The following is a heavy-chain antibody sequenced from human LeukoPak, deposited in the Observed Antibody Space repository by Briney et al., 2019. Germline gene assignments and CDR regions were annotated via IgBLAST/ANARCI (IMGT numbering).Heavy chain of an antibody. J-gene: IGHJ6*02. CDR2: ISSSGSTI. Sequence: GGSLRLSCAASGFTFSDYYMSWIRQAPGKGLEWVSYISSSGSTIYYADSVKGRFTISRDNAKNSLYLQMNSLRAEDTAVYYCARDPADYYYGSGSYYKYYGMDVWGQGTTVTVSS. CDR1: GFTFSDYY. CDR3: ARDPADYYYGSGSYYKYYGMDV. D-gene: IGHD3-10*01. V-gene: IGHV3-11*01.